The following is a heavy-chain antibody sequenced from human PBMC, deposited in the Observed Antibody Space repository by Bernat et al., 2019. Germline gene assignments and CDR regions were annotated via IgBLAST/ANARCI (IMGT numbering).Heavy chain of an antibody. V-gene: IGHV3-33*01. Sequence: QVQLVESGGGVVQPGRSLRLSCAASGFTFSSYGMHWVRQAPGKGLEWVAVIWYDGSNKYYADSVKGRFTISRDNSKNTLYLQMNSLRAEDTAVYYCATYCSSTRCSDVMDVWGEGTTVTVSS. J-gene: IGHJ6*03. CDR2: IWYDGSNK. CDR3: ATYCSSTRCSDVMDV. CDR1: GFTFSSYG. D-gene: IGHD2-2*01.